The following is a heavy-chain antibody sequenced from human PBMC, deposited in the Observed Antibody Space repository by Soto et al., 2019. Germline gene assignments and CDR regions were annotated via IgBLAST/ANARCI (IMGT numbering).Heavy chain of an antibody. CDR3: GRAPVDLVYYFDY. J-gene: IGHJ4*02. D-gene: IGHD2-8*01. CDR2: IYHSGST. V-gene: IGHV4-38-2*01. Sequence: PSETLSLTCAVSGYSISSGYYWAWIRQPPGKGLEWIGSIYHSGSTYYKPSLKSRVTISVDTSKNQFSLKLRSVTAAETAVYYCGRAPVDLVYYFDYWGQGTLVTVSS. CDR1: GYSISSGYY.